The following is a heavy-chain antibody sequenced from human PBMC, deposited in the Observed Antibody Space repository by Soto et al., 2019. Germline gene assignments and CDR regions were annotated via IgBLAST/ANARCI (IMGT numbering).Heavy chain of an antibody. J-gene: IGHJ5*02. D-gene: IGHD3-22*01. V-gene: IGHV1-69*01. CDR1: GGTFSSYA. Sequence: VSCKASGGTFSSYAISWVRQAPGQGLEWMGGIIPIFGTANYAQKFQGRVTITADESTSTAYMELSSLRSEDTAVYYCASPAFSGYDSWWFDPWGQGTLVTVSS. CDR2: IIPIFGTA. CDR3: ASPAFSGYDSWWFDP.